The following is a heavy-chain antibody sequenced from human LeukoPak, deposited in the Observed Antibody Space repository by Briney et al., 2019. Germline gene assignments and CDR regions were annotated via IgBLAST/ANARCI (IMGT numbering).Heavy chain of an antibody. CDR1: GFTFSSYW. CDR3: ARDLYGDYVFYYYYYMDV. D-gene: IGHD4-17*01. Sequence: GGSLRLSCAASGFTFSSYWMSWVRQAPGKGREWVANIKQDGSEKYYVDSVKGRFTISRDNAKNSLYLQMNSLRAEDTAVYYCARDLYGDYVFYYYYYMDVWGKGTTVTVSS. CDR2: IKQDGSEK. V-gene: IGHV3-7*01. J-gene: IGHJ6*03.